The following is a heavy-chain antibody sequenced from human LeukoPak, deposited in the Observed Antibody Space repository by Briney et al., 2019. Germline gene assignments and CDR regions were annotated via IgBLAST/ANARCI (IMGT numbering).Heavy chain of an antibody. CDR2: ISSSSSTI. CDR1: GFTFSIYS. Sequence: GGSLRLSCAASGFTFSIYSMHWVRQAPGKGLEWVSYISSSSSTIKYADSVKGRFTTSRDNAKNSLFLQMNSLRDEDTAVYYCARAKDNYYGSGSYDWGQGTLVTVSS. D-gene: IGHD3-10*01. CDR3: ARAKDNYYGSGSYD. V-gene: IGHV3-48*02. J-gene: IGHJ4*02.